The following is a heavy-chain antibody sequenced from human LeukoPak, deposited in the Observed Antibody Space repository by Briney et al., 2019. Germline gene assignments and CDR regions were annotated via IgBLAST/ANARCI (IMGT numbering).Heavy chain of an antibody. CDR3: AKDMDSYKGFDN. D-gene: IGHD5-24*01. Sequence: PGRSLRLSCAASGFTFDDYAMHWVRQAPGKGLEWVSGISWNSGSIGYVDSVKGRFTISRDNAKNSLYLQMNSLRAEDTALYFCAKDMDSYKGFDNWGQETLVTVSS. CDR1: GFTFDDYA. V-gene: IGHV3-9*01. CDR2: ISWNSGSI. J-gene: IGHJ4*01.